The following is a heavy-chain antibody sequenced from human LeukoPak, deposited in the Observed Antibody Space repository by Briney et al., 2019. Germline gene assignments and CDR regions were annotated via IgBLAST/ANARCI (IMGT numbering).Heavy chain of an antibody. Sequence: GGSLRLSCAASGFSFSSYAMNWVRQAPGKGLEWVSIIFGNGDTTYYADSVKGRFTVSRDNSKDTLYLQMNDLRPDDTAIYYCAKRNTMVRGGPCFDYWGEGLLVTVSS. J-gene: IGHJ4*02. CDR3: AKRNTMVRGGPCFDY. CDR2: IFGNGDTT. V-gene: IGHV3-23*01. D-gene: IGHD3-10*01. CDR1: GFSFSSYA.